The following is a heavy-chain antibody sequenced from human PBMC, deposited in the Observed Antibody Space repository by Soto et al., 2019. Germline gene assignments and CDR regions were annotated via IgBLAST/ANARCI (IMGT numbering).Heavy chain of an antibody. CDR2: IYWADDK. CDR3: AYRRENFYL. Sequence: QITLKESGPTLVKPTQTLTLTCTFSGFSLSISGVGVGWIRQPPGKSLEWHALIYWADDKRYSPSLKSRITITEDPSKNQVGRIMSNMHPVDTAPYYCAYRRENFYLWGRGPVVTVSS. CDR1: GFSLSISGVG. V-gene: IGHV2-5*02. J-gene: IGHJ2*01.